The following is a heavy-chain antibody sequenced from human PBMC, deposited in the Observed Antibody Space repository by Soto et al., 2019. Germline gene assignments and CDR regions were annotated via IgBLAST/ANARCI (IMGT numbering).Heavy chain of an antibody. Sequence: QVQLVQSGAEVKTPGASVKVSCKASGYTFTSYYMHWVRQAPGQGLEWMGIINPSGGSTSYAQKFQGRVTMTRDTSTSTVYMELSSLRSEDTAVYYCARGLPFGVPDRAGVAGVYYGMDVWGQGTTVTVSS. CDR2: INPSGGST. J-gene: IGHJ6*02. D-gene: IGHD3-3*01. CDR1: GYTFTSYY. V-gene: IGHV1-46*01. CDR3: ARGLPFGVPDRAGVAGVYYGMDV.